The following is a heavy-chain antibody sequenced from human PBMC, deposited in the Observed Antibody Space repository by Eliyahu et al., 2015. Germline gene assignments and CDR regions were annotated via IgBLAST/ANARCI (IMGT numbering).Heavy chain of an antibody. J-gene: IGHJ6*02. D-gene: IGHD1-14*01. CDR2: IRTKPKNYAT. CDR3: TVEAQYHQYGMDV. Sequence: EMQLVESGGGLVQPGGSLKLSCAASGFTFSDSPIHWVRQASGKGLGWVGRIRTKPKNYATAYVASVKGRFTISRDDSKNTAYLQLNSLKTGDTAVYYCTVEAQYHQYGMDVWGQGTTVTVSS. CDR1: GFTFSDSP. V-gene: IGHV3-73*01.